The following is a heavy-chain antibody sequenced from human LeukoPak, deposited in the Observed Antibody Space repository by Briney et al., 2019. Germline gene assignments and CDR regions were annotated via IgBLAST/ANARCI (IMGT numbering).Heavy chain of an antibody. D-gene: IGHD6-13*01. CDR3: ARVYGESSCPEGIDY. Sequence: SVKVSCKASGYTFTTYDINWVRQAPGQGPEWMGGIIPIFGTANNAQTFQGRVTITTDESTSTDYMELSSLRSEDTAVYYCARVYGESSCPEGIDYWGQGTLVTVSS. CDR2: IIPIFGTA. CDR1: GYTFTTYD. V-gene: IGHV1-69*05. J-gene: IGHJ4*02.